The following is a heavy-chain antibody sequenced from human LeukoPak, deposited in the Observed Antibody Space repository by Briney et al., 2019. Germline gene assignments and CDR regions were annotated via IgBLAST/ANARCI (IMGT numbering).Heavy chain of an antibody. V-gene: IGHV4-61*02. D-gene: IGHD6-6*01. Sequence: PSETLSPTCTVSGGSISSGRYYWSWIRQPAGKGLEWIGRIYTSGNTNYNPSLKSRVTISVDTSKSQFSLKLSSVTAADTAVYYCARSSLEARPIAARANCFDPWGQGTLVTVSS. J-gene: IGHJ5*02. CDR2: IYTSGNT. CDR1: GGSISSGRYY. CDR3: ARSSLEARPIAARANCFDP.